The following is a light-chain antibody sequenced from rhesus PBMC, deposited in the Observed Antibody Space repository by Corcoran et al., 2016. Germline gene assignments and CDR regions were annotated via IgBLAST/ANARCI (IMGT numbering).Light chain of an antibody. CDR1: SSDIGYYNA. J-gene: IGLJ1*01. CDR2: EVS. CDR3: SSYAGSGTYI. V-gene: IGLV2-19*02. Sequence: QAAPTQSPSVSGSAGQSVTLYCTGTSSDIGYYNAVSWYQQHPGKAPKLMIYEVSKRPSGVSDRCSGSKSGNTASLTISGLQAEDEADYYCSSYAGSGTYIFGAGTRLTVL.